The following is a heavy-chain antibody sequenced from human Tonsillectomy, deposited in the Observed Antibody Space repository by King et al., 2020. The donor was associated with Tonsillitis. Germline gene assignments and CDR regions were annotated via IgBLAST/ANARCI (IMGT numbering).Heavy chain of an antibody. D-gene: IGHD6-19*01. J-gene: IGHJ4*02. V-gene: IGHV4-59*01. CDR3: ARSSGWYFDY. CDR2: IYYSGST. Sequence: QLQESGPGLVKPSETLSLTCSVSGGSISSCYWSLIRQPPGKRLEWVGDIYYSGSTNYNPSLKSRVTISGDTSKKQFSLRLSSLTVADTAVYYCARSSGWYFDYWGQGTLVTVSS. CDR1: GGSISSCY.